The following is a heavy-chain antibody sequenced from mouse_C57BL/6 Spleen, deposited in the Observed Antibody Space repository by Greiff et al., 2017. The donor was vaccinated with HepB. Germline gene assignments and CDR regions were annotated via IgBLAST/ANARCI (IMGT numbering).Heavy chain of an antibody. Sequence: LVESGAELARPGASVKLSCKASGYTFTSYGISWVKQRTGQGLEWIGEIYPRSGNTYYNEKFKGKATLTADKSSSTAYMELRSLTSEDSAVYFCARSSNYYFDYWGQGTTLTVSS. J-gene: IGHJ2*01. CDR2: IYPRSGNT. V-gene: IGHV1-81*01. CDR3: ARSSNYYFDY. D-gene: IGHD1-1*01. CDR1: GYTFTSYG.